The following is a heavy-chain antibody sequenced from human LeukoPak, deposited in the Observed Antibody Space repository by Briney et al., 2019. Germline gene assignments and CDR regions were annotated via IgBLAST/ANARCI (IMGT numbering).Heavy chain of an antibody. Sequence: SETLSLTCTVSGGSISSYYWSWIRQPAGKGLEWIGRIYTSGSTNYNPSLKSRVTISVDTSKNQFSLKLSSVTAADTAVYYCARHGMVRGVIITFRQNWFDPWGQGTLVTVSS. CDR3: ARHGMVRGVIITFRQNWFDP. CDR2: IYTSGST. V-gene: IGHV4-4*07. CDR1: GGSISSYY. J-gene: IGHJ5*02. D-gene: IGHD3-10*01.